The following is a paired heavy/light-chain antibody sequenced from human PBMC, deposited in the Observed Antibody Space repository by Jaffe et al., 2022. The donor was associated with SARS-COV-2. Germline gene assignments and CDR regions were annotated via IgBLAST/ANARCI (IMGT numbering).Heavy chain of an antibody. CDR2: ISWNSLSR. V-gene: IGHV3-9*01. J-gene: IGHJ2*01. CDR3: AKDLGPSITMVREWYFDL. CDR1: GFSFDDYV. Sequence: EVQLVESGGDLVQPGGSLRLSCAASGFSFDDYVMHWVRQAPGKGLEWVSGISWNSLSRGYADSVKGRFTISRDNAKNSLYLQMDNLRPEDTALYYCAKDLGPSITMVREWYFDLWGRGTLVTVSS. D-gene: IGHD3-10*01.
Light chain of an antibody. V-gene: IGKV3-15*01. CDR2: GAS. CDR1: QSVSSH. CDR3: QHHNTWPLT. J-gene: IGKJ1*01. Sequence: EIVMTQSPATLSVSPGERVTLSCRASQSVSSHLAWYQQKPGQAPRLLIYGASARATGIPDRFSGSGSGTEFTLTISSLQSEDFAVYYCQHHNTWPLTFGQGTKVEIK.